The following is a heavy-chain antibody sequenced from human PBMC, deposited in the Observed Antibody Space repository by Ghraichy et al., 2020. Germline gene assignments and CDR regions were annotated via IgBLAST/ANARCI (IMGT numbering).Heavy chain of an antibody. CDR2: IYSGGST. Sequence: GGSLRLSCAASGFTVSSNYMSWVRQAPGKGLEWVSVIYSGGSTYYADSAKGRFTISRDNSKNTLYLQMNSLRAEDTAVYYCARGSLLGPFDYWGQGTLVTVSS. CDR3: ARGSLLGPFDY. J-gene: IGHJ4*02. V-gene: IGHV3-66*01. CDR1: GFTVSSNY.